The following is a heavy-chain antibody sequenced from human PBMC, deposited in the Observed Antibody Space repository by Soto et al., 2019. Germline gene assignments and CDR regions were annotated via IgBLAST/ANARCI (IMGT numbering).Heavy chain of an antibody. J-gene: IGHJ6*02. CDR2: IYYSGST. CDR1: GGSISSSSYY. V-gene: IGHV4-39*01. D-gene: IGHD6-6*01. Sequence: PSETLSLTCTVSGGSISSSSYYWGWIRQPPGKGLEWIGSIYYSGSTYYNPSLKSRVTISVDTSKNQFSLKLSSVTAADTAVYYCARLETGIAARRGVAGGMDVWGQGTTVTVSS. CDR3: ARLETGIAARRGVAGGMDV.